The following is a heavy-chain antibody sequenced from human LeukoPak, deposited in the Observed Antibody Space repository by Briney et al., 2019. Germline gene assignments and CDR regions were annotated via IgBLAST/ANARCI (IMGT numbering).Heavy chain of an antibody. CDR1: GFTFSGYS. CDR2: ISSSSSYI. CDR3: ARNIYYDSSGYYAYGY. Sequence: GGSLRLSCAASGFTFSGYSMNWDRQAPGKGLEWVSSISSSSSYIYYADSVKGRFTISRDNAKNSLYLQMNSLRAEDTAVYYCARNIYYDSSGYYAYGYWGQGTLVTVSS. D-gene: IGHD3-22*01. J-gene: IGHJ4*02. V-gene: IGHV3-21*01.